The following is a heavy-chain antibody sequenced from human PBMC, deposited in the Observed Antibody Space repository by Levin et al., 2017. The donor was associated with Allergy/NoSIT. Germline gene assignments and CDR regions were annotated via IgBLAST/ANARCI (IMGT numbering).Heavy chain of an antibody. D-gene: IGHD3-16*01. CDR1: GDSVSSNSVA. CDR3: ARGTWGVYPSAFDR. J-gene: IGHJ3*02. Sequence: SQTLSLTCAISGDSVSSNSVAWNWIRQSPSRGLEWLGRTYYRSKWYNEYALSVKSRIIINPDTSKNQFSLQLNSVTPEDTAVYYCARGTWGVYPSAFDRWGQGTMVTVSS. V-gene: IGHV6-1*01. CDR2: TYYRSKWYN.